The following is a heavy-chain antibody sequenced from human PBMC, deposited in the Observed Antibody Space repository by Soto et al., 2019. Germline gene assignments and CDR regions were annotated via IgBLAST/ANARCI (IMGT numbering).Heavy chain of an antibody. V-gene: IGHV1-69*13. D-gene: IGHD6-19*01. CDR1: GGTFSSYA. J-gene: IGHJ5*02. Sequence: SSVKVSCKASGGTFSSYAISWVRQAPGQGLEWMGGIIPIFGTANYAQKFQGRVTITADESTSTAYMELSSLRSEDTAVYYCARATDLEVAGPGFDHWGPGTLVTVSS. CDR3: ARATDLEVAGPGFDH. CDR2: IIPIFGTA.